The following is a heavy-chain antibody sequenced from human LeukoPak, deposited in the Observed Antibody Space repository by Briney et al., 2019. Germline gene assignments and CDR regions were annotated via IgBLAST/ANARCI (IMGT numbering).Heavy chain of an antibody. CDR2: IYYTGAT. CDR1: RGSINYFY. D-gene: IGHD1-1*01. Sequence: SETLSLTCTVSRGSINYFYWSWIRQPPGKGLEFIAHIYYTGATDYNRPLQSRVSISVDTAKNQLSLRLNPVAAADTAVYYCARWNEGLDYWGQGTLVTVSS. V-gene: IGHV4-59*08. J-gene: IGHJ4*02. CDR3: ARWNEGLDY.